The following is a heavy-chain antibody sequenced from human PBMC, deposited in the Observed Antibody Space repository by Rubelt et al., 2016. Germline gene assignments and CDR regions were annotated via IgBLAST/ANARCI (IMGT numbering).Heavy chain of an antibody. CDR2: ISAYNGNT. CDR3: ARDLPPFRRYNWNFPLDY. CDR1: GYTFTSYG. D-gene: IGHD1-7*01. J-gene: IGHJ4*02. V-gene: IGHV1-18*01. Sequence: QVQLVQSGAEVKKPGASVKVSCKASGYTFTSYGISWVRQAPGQGLEWMGWISAYNGNTNYAQQLQGRVTMTTEPSTRKAYMELRSLRADDTAVYYCARDLPPFRRYNWNFPLDYWGQGTLVTVSS.